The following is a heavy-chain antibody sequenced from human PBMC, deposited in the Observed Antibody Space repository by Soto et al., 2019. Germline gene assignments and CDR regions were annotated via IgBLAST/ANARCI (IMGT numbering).Heavy chain of an antibody. CDR1: GVSFSSYI. CDR3: AAGWLRFLEWFPQPYYGMDV. CDR2: IIPVLGVE. V-gene: IGHV1-69*02. D-gene: IGHD3-3*01. Sequence: SAKVSCKASGVSFSSYIVSLFRQSAGRWLEWMGRIIPVLGVEYYAQKFQGRVTITADKSTSTAYMELSSLRSEDTAVYYCAAGWLRFLEWFPQPYYGMDVWGQGTTVTVSS. J-gene: IGHJ6*02.